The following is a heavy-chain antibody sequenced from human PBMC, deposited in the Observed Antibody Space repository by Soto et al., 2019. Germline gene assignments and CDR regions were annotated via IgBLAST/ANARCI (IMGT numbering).Heavy chain of an antibody. CDR2: IKQDGNDK. D-gene: IGHD6-6*01. CDR3: ARVTSLARAY. CDR1: GFTFSSYW. J-gene: IGHJ4*02. V-gene: IGHV3-7*05. Sequence: GGSLRLSCAASGFTFSSYWMSWVRQAPGKGLEWVANIKQDGNDKYYVDSVKGRFTISRDNAKNSLYLQMNGLTAEDTAVYYCARVTSLARAYWGQGTLVTVSS.